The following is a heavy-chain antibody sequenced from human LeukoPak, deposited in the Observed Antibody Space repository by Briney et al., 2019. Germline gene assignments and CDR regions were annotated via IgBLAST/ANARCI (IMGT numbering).Heavy chain of an antibody. CDR1: GGSISSYY. V-gene: IGHV4-59*01. CDR2: IHYSGST. CDR3: ARVVGATTPDFDY. D-gene: IGHD1-26*01. J-gene: IGHJ4*02. Sequence: SETLSLTCTVSGGSISSYYWSWIRQVPGKGLEWIGYIHYSGSTTYNPSLQSRVSISVDTSKNQFSLKLSSVTAADTAVYYCARVVGATTPDFDYWGQGTLVTVSS.